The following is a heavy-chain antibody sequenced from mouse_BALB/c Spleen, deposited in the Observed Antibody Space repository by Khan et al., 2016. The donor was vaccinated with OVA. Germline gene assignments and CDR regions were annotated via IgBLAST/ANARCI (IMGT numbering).Heavy chain of an antibody. CDR2: INPSSDYN. CDR3: ARGSYGSFGY. CDR1: GYIFTSYM. Sequence: QVQLQQSGAELARPGASVKMSCKASGYIFTSYMIHWVKQRPGQGLEWIGDINPSSDYNNYNQKFKDKATLTADKSSSTAYMQLSSLTSEDSAVYYCARGSYGSFGYWGQGTLVTVSA. V-gene: IGHV1-4*01. D-gene: IGHD1-1*01. J-gene: IGHJ3*01.